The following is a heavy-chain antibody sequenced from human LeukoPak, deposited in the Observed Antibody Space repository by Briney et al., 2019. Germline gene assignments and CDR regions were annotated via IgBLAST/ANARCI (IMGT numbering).Heavy chain of an antibody. Sequence: SVKVSCKASGGTFSSYAISWVRQAPGQGLEWMGGIIPIFGTANYAQKFQGRVTMTTDTSTSTAYMELRSLRSDDTAVYYCARIHGGSYLSRRGFDYWGQGTLVTVSS. D-gene: IGHD1-26*01. V-gene: IGHV1-69*05. J-gene: IGHJ4*02. CDR3: ARIHGGSYLSRRGFDY. CDR2: IIPIFGTA. CDR1: GGTFSSYA.